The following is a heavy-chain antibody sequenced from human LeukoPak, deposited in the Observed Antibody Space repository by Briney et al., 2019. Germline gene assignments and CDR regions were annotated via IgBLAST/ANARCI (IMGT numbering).Heavy chain of an antibody. CDR2: ISSSSSYI. Sequence: PRGSLRLSCAASGFTFSSYSMNWVRQAPGKGLEWVSSISSSSSYIYYADSVKGRFTISRDNAKNSLYLQMNSLRAEDTAVYYCARDRYCSSTSCYSSFDYWGQGTLVTVSS. D-gene: IGHD2-2*02. CDR1: GFTFSSYS. J-gene: IGHJ4*02. CDR3: ARDRYCSSTSCYSSFDY. V-gene: IGHV3-21*01.